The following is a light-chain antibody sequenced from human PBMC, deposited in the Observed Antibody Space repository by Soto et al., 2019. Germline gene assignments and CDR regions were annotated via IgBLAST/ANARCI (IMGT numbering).Light chain of an antibody. CDR3: SSYTSTSTPVL. V-gene: IGLV2-14*03. Sequence: QSVLTQPASVSGSPGQSITISCTGTSNDVGGYDSVSWYQQHPGQAPKVIIYDVATRPAAVSNRFSGSKSGYTASLTISGLQAEDEADYYCSSYTSTSTPVLFGGGTKLTVL. CDR2: DVA. J-gene: IGLJ2*01. CDR1: SNDVGGYDS.